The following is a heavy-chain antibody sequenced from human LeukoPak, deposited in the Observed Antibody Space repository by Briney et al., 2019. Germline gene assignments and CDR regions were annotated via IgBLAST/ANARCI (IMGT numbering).Heavy chain of an antibody. D-gene: IGHD3-22*01. CDR2: INHSGST. CDR3: ARLPYYYDSSGYYYFSFDY. CDR1: GGSFSGYY. V-gene: IGHV4-34*01. Sequence: SETLSLTCAVYGGSFSGYYWSWIRQPPGKGLEWIGEINHSGSTNYNPSLKSRVTISVDTSKNQFPLKLSSVTAADTAVYYCARLPYYYDSSGYYYFSFDYWGQGTQVTVSS. J-gene: IGHJ4*02.